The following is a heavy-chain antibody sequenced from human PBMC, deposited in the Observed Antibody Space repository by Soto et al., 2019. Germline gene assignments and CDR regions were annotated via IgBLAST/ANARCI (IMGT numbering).Heavy chain of an antibody. D-gene: IGHD6-13*01. CDR2: INHSGST. CDR3: ARLRNWGSSWYPGGGYYYYGMDV. CDR1: GGSFSGYY. Sequence: SETLSLTCAVYGGSFSGYYWSWIRQPPGKGLEWIGEINHSGSTNYNPSLKSRVTISVDTSKNQFSLKLGSVTAADTAVYYCARLRNWGSSWYPGGGYYYYGMDVWGQGTTVTVSS. J-gene: IGHJ6*02. V-gene: IGHV4-34*01.